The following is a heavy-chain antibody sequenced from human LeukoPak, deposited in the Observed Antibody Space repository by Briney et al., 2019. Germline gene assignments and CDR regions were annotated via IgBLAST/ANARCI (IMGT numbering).Heavy chain of an antibody. CDR3: ARGLKYRSYYYYGMDV. V-gene: IGHV1-3*01. Sequence: ASVKVSCKASGYTFTSYAMHWVRQAPGQRLEWMGWINAGNGNTKYSQKFQGRVTITRDTSAGTAYMELSSLRSEDTAVYYCARGLKYRSYYYYGMDVWGQGTTVTVSS. D-gene: IGHD5-18*01. J-gene: IGHJ6*02. CDR2: INAGNGNT. CDR1: GYTFTSYA.